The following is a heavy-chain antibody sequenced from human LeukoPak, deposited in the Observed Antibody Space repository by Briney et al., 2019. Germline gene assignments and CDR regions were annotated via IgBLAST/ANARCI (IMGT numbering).Heavy chain of an antibody. J-gene: IGHJ4*02. CDR3: ATRPFYDYVWGSYRYFDY. D-gene: IGHD3-16*02. CDR1: GYTLTELS. V-gene: IGHV1-24*01. Sequence: ALVKVSCKVSGYTLTELSMHWVRQAPGKGLEWMGGFDPEDGETIYAQKFQGRVTMTEDTSTDTAYMELSSLRSEDTAVYYCATRPFYDYVWGSYRYFDYWGQGTLVTVSS. CDR2: FDPEDGET.